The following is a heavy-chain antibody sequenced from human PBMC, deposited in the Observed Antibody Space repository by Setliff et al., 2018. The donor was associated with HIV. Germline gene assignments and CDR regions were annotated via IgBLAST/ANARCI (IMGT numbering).Heavy chain of an antibody. CDR2: ITGSGTNT. CDR1: GFSFSSHV. V-gene: IGHV3-23*01. J-gene: IGHJ5*02. Sequence: GGSLRLSCAASGFSFSSHVMTWARQAPGKGLEWVSSITGSGTNTYYTDSVRGRFTLSRDNSRNTVFLQMNSLRVEDTAVYYCTKEWGPPAQPINWFDPWGQGTQVTVSS. CDR3: TKEWGPPAQPINWFDP. D-gene: IGHD3-16*01.